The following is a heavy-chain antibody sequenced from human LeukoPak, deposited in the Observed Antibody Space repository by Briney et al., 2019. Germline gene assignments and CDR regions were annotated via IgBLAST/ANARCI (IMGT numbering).Heavy chain of an antibody. Sequence: GGSLRLSCAASGFTFSSFSMNWVRQAPGKGLEWVSFITGSSSTIYYADSVKGRFTVSRDNAKNSLYLQMNTLRAEDTAVYYCATHIAEATALHYWGQGTLVTVSS. D-gene: IGHD6-13*01. CDR2: ITGSSSTI. J-gene: IGHJ4*02. V-gene: IGHV3-48*04. CDR3: ATHIAEATALHY. CDR1: GFTFSSFS.